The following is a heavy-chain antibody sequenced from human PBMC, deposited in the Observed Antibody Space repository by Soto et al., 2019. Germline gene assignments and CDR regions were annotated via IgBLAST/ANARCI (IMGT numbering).Heavy chain of an antibody. D-gene: IGHD3-10*01. V-gene: IGHV5-51*01. CDR2: IYPGDSDT. CDR1: GYSFTSYW. J-gene: IGHJ6*02. CDR3: ARLITMVRGVKVSSQTYYHGMDV. Sequence: PGESLKISCKGSGYSFTSYWIGWVRQMPGKGLEWMGIIYPGDSDTRYSPSLQGQVTISADKSISTAYLQWSSLKASDTAMYYCARLITMVRGVKVSSQTYYHGMDVWGQGTTVTVSS.